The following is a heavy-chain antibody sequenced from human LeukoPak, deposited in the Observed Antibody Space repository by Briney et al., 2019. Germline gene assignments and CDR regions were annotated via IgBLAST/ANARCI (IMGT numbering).Heavy chain of an antibody. V-gene: IGHV1-2*02. Sequence: ASVKVSCKASGYTITDQYMHWVRQAPGQGLEWMGWINPNTGGANYAQKFRGRVSMTRDTSISTAYMELTRLKSDDTAVYYCARGPRVRVSLDGMDVWGQGTTVTVSS. CDR3: ARGPRVRVSLDGMDV. D-gene: IGHD1-26*01. CDR1: GYTITDQY. CDR2: INPNTGGA. J-gene: IGHJ6*02.